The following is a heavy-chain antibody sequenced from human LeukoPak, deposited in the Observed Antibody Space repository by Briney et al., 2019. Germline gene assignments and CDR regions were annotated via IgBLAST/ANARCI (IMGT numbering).Heavy chain of an antibody. J-gene: IGHJ6*02. D-gene: IGHD3-10*01. CDR1: GFTFSSYA. CDR3: AKDTWFGEFGPNVGMDV. CDR2: ISGSGGST. Sequence: SGGSLRLSCAASGFTFSSYAMSWVRQAPGKGLEWVSAISGSGGSTYYADSVKGRFTISRDNSKNTLYLQMNSLRAEDTAVYYCAKDTWFGEFGPNVGMDVWGQGTTVTVSS. V-gene: IGHV3-23*01.